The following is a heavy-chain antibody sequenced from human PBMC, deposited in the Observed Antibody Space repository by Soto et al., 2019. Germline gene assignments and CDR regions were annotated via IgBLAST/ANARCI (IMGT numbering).Heavy chain of an antibody. CDR3: ASWERPP. Sequence: GGSLRLSCAASGFTFSSYAMHWVRQAPGKGLEWVAVISYDGSNKYYADSVKGRFTISRDNSKNTLYLQMNSLRAEDTAVYYCASWERPPGGQGTLVTVSS. V-gene: IGHV3-30-3*01. D-gene: IGHD1-26*01. CDR2: ISYDGSNK. CDR1: GFTFSSYA. J-gene: IGHJ4*02.